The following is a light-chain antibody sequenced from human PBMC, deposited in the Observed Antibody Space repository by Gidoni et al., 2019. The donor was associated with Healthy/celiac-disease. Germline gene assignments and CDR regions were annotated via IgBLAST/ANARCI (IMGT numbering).Light chain of an antibody. V-gene: IGKV3-20*01. J-gene: IGKJ4*01. Sequence: EMVLTQAPGTLSVSPGERATLACRASQSVSSSHLAWYQQKPGQAPRLLIYGASRRATGSPDRFRGSGSGPDFTLTISRLEPEAFAVYYCQQYGSSPLTFGGGTKVEIK. CDR1: QSVSSSH. CDR2: GAS. CDR3: QQYGSSPLT.